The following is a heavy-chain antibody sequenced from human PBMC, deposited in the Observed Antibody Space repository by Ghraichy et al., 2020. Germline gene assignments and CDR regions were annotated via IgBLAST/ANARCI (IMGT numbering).Heavy chain of an antibody. V-gene: IGHV4-30-4*08. D-gene: IGHD3-3*01. CDR3: ARSGFYSHDTFDI. J-gene: IGHJ3*02. CDR1: GGSISSGDYF. CDR2: IYNSGTD. Sequence: SETLSLTCNVSGGSISSGDYFWTWIRLPPGQGLELIGYIYNSGTDYYHPSIRSRLTMSVDASKNLFSLKLNSVTAADTAVYYCARSGFYSHDTFDILGQGTMVTVSS.